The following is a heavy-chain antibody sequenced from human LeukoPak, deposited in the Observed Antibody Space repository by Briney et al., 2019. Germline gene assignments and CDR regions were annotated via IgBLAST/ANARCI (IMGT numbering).Heavy chain of an antibody. Sequence: PGGSLRLSCAASGFTFGSDWMPWVRQAPGKGLVWVLSINGDGSSTNYADSVRGRFAISRNNAKNTLYLQMNSLRAEDTALYHCARWKYAFDIWGQGALVTVSS. V-gene: IGHV3-74*01. CDR2: INGDGSST. CDR3: ARWKYAFDI. CDR1: GFTFGSDW. D-gene: IGHD1-1*01. J-gene: IGHJ3*02.